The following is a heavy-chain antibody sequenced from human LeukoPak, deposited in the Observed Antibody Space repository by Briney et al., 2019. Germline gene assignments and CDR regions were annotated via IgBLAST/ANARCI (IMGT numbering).Heavy chain of an antibody. D-gene: IGHD3-9*01. J-gene: IGHJ3*02. CDR2: ISYDGSNI. CDR1: GFTFSSYA. Sequence: PGGSLRLSCAAPGFTFSSYAMHWVRQAPGKGLEWVAVISYDGSNIYYADSVKGRFTISRDNAKNSLYLQMNSLRAEDTAVYYCARDHDYDILTGYVGAFDIWGQGTMVTVSS. CDR3: ARDHDYDILTGYVGAFDI. V-gene: IGHV3-30*07.